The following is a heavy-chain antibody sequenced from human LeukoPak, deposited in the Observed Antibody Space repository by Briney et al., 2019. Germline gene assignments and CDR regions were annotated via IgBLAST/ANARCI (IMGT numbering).Heavy chain of an antibody. D-gene: IGHD2-2*01. CDR1: GFTFSSYG. CDR2: ISGSGGNT. Sequence: GGSLRLSCAASGFTFSSYGMSWVRQAPGKGLEWVSAISGSGGNTYYADSVKGRFTISRDNSKNTLYLQMNSLRAEDTAVYYCAKSHGGIVVVPAATAPDYWGQGTLVTVSS. V-gene: IGHV3-23*01. J-gene: IGHJ4*02. CDR3: AKSHGGIVVVPAATAPDY.